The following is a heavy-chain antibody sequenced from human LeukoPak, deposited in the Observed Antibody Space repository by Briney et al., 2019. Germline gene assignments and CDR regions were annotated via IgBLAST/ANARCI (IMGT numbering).Heavy chain of an antibody. J-gene: IGHJ4*02. CDR2: INANSGTT. V-gene: IGHV3-20*04. Sequence: PGGSLRLSCAASGFAFSVYAMSWLRQPPGKGLEWVSTINANSGTTSYAASVRGRFTISRDNAKNSLYLQMNSLRAEDTALYYCARGFDGNFDYWGQGTLVTVSP. CDR1: GFAFSVYA. CDR3: ARGFDGNFDY. D-gene: IGHD3-9*01.